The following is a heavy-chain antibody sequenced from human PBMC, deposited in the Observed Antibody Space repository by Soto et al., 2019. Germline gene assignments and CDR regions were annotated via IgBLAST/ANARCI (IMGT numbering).Heavy chain of an antibody. Sequence: QLQLQESGSGLVKPSQTLSLTCAVSGGSISSGGYSWSWIRQPPGKGLEWIGYIYHSGSTYYNPSLKSRVXXXVXGSKNQFSLKLSSVTAADTAVYYCARGMTTVTTSDYWGQGTLVTVSS. CDR3: ARGMTTVTTSDY. CDR2: IYHSGST. D-gene: IGHD4-17*01. V-gene: IGHV4-30-2*01. CDR1: GGSISSGGYS. J-gene: IGHJ4*02.